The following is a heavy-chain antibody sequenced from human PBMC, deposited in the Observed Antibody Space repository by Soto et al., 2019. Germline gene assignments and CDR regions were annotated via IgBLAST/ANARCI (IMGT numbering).Heavy chain of an antibody. V-gene: IGHV1-18*01. D-gene: IGHD3-22*01. J-gene: IGHJ4*02. CDR3: ARDYYKYYDSSGYYRSPAD. CDR2: ISTYNGNT. Sequence: ASVKVSCKASGYTFTSYGISWVRQAPGQGLEWMGWISTYNGNTNYAQKLQGRVTISRDNSRNTLFLQMNSLRAEDTAVYYCARDYYKYYDSSGYYRSPADWGQGIRVTVSS. CDR1: GYTFTSYG.